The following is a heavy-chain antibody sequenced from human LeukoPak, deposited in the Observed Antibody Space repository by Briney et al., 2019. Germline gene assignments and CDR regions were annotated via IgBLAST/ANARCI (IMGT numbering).Heavy chain of an antibody. CDR2: IKSKTDGGTT. Sequence: GGSLRLSCAASGFTFSNAWMSWVRQAPGKGLEWVGRIKSKTDGGTTDYAAPVKGRFTISRDDSKNTLYLQMNSLKTEDTAVYYCSGSTHTYYYYYMDVWGKGTTVTVSS. J-gene: IGHJ6*03. CDR1: GFTFSNAW. V-gene: IGHV3-15*01. D-gene: IGHD2-2*01. CDR3: SGSTHTYYYYYMDV.